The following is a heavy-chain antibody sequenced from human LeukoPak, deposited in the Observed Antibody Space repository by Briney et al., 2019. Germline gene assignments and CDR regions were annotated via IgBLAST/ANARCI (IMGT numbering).Heavy chain of an antibody. CDR1: GGSISSYY. Sequence: SETLSLTCTVSGGSISSYYWSWIRQPPGKGLEWIGYISYSGSINYNPSLKSRVTISVDTSRNQFSMKLNSVTAADTAVYYCAGSGGLANQGAVFDYWGQGTLVTVSS. V-gene: IGHV4-59*01. CDR3: AGSGGLANQGAVFDY. CDR2: ISYSGSI. J-gene: IGHJ4*02. D-gene: IGHD3-10*01.